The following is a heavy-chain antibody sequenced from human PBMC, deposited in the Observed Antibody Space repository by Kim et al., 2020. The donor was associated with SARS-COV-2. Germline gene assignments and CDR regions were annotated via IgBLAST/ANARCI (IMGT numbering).Heavy chain of an antibody. D-gene: IGHD3-22*01. J-gene: IGHJ4*02. CDR1: GGTLSSYA. CDR3: ARDRLRTYYYDSSGYGNYFDY. CDR2: IIPIFGTA. Sequence: SVKVSCKASGGTLSSYAISWVRQAPGQGLEWMGGIIPIFGTANYAQKFQGRVTITADESTSTAYMELSSLRSEDTAVYYCARDRLRTYYYDSSGYGNYFDYWGQGTLVTVSS. V-gene: IGHV1-69*13.